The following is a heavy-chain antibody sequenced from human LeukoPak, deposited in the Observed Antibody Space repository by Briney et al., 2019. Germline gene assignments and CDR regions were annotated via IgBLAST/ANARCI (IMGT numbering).Heavy chain of an antibody. CDR1: GFTFSSYA. J-gene: IGHJ6*02. CDR2: ISYDGSNK. Sequence: GGSLRLSCAASGFTFSSYAMHWVRQAPGKGLEWVAVISYDGSNKYYADSVKGRFTISRDNSKNTLYLQMNSLRVEDTALYYCAKGGVWGQGIAVTVSS. CDR3: AKGGV. V-gene: IGHV3-30*04.